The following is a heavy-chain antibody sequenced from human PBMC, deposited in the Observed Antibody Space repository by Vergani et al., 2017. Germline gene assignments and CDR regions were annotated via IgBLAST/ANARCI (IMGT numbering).Heavy chain of an antibody. Sequence: EVQLVESGGGVVQPGGSLRLSCAASGFTFSSYSMNWVRQAPGKGLEWVSYISSSSSTIYYADSVKGRFTISRDNAKNSLYLQMNSLRAEDTAVYYCASLTSRRYYVGSGFGDAFDIWGQGTMVTVSS. V-gene: IGHV3-48*01. D-gene: IGHD3-22*01. J-gene: IGHJ3*02. CDR3: ASLTSRRYYVGSGFGDAFDI. CDR2: ISSSSSTI. CDR1: GFTFSSYS.